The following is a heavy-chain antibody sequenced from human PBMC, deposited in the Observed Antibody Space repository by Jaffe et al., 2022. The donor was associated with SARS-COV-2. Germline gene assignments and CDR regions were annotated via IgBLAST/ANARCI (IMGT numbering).Heavy chain of an antibody. V-gene: IGHV3-21*01. J-gene: IGHJ4*02. D-gene: IGHD1-1*01. CDR2: ISSSSSYI. Sequence: EVQLVESGGGLVKPGGSLRLSCAASGFTFSSYSMNWVRQAPGKGLEWVSSISSSSSYIYYADSVKGRFTISRDNAKNSLYLQMNSLRAEDTAVYYCARDWNDVLSPAYDYWGQGTLVTVSS. CDR1: GFTFSSYS. CDR3: ARDWNDVLSPAYDY.